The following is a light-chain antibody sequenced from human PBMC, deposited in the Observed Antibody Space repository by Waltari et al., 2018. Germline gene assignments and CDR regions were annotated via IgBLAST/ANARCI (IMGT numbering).Light chain of an antibody. CDR1: NIVAQS. CDR2: DDT. Sequence: SYVLTQPPSMSVAPGQTATVTCGGDNIVAQSVPWYQQRAGQAPVLVIFDDTDRPSGIPERFSGSNSDNTATLTIKRVEAGDEADYFCQVWVQSDHRVVFGGGTRLTVL. J-gene: IGLJ2*01. V-gene: IGLV3-21*02. CDR3: QVWVQSDHRVV.